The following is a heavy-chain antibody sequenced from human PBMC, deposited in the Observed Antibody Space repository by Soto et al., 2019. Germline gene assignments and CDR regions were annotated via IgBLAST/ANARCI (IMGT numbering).Heavy chain of an antibody. CDR1: GGTFSSYA. V-gene: IGHV1-69*06. J-gene: IGHJ4*02. CDR3: ARGGRGAARPQDQLWVDY. Sequence: QVQLVQSGAEVKKPGSSVKVSCKASGGTFSSYAISWVRQAPGQGLEWMGGIIPIFGTANYAQKFQGRVTITAEKSTDKAYMAVSRLRSEDTAVYYCARGGRGAARPQDQLWVDYWGQGTLVTVSS. CDR2: IIPIFGTA. D-gene: IGHD6-6*01.